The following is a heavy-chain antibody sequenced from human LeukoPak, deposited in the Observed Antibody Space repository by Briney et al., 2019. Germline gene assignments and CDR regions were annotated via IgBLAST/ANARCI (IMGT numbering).Heavy chain of an antibody. J-gene: IGHJ5*02. CDR3: ARAVTSSSSWYKWVNWFDP. D-gene: IGHD6-13*01. V-gene: IGHV4-59*01. Sequence: PSETLSLTCTVSGGSISSYYWSWIRQPPGKGLEWIGYIYYIGSTNYNPSLKSRVTISVDTSKNHCSLKLSSVTAADTAVYYCARAVTSSSSWYKWVNWFDPWGQGTLVTVSS. CDR1: GGSISSYY. CDR2: IYYIGST.